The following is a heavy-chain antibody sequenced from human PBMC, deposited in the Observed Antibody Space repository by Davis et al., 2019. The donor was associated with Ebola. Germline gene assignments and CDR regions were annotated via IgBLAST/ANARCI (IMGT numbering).Heavy chain of an antibody. J-gene: IGHJ4*02. CDR3: ARVSGTAAAGH. Sequence: GGSLRLSCAASGFTVSSNYMSWVRQAPGKGLEWVSVIYSGGTTYYAGSVKGRFTVSRDNSKKTMYLQMNSLRAEDTAVYYCARVSGTAAAGHWGQGTLVTVSS. D-gene: IGHD6-13*01. V-gene: IGHV3-53*01. CDR1: GFTVSSNY. CDR2: IYSGGTT.